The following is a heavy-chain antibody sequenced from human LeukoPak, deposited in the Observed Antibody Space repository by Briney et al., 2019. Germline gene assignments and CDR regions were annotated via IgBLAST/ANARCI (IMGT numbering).Heavy chain of an antibody. CDR1: GGSISSSRYD. CDR3: ARHEAIRSYFDY. V-gene: IGHV4-39*01. J-gene: IGHJ4*02. CDR2: IYYSGST. Sequence: SETLSLTCTVSGGSISSSRYDWAWIRQPPGKGLEWIGSIYYSGSTYYNPSLKSRVTISVDTSKNQFSLKLSSVTAADTAVYYCARHEAIRSYFDYWGQGTLVTVSS.